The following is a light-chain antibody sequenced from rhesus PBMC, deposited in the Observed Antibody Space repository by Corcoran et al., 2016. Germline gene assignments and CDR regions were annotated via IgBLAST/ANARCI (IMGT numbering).Light chain of an antibody. Sequence: DIQMTQSPSSLSASVGDTVTITCRASQGISSYLNWFQQKTGKAPKLLIYAAASLESGVPSRFCGSGSGTEFTLTISSLQPEDFAAYYCLQHNSYPLTFGGGTKVEIK. J-gene: IGKJ4*01. V-gene: IGKV1-28*01. CDR1: QGISSY. CDR2: AAA. CDR3: LQHNSYPLT.